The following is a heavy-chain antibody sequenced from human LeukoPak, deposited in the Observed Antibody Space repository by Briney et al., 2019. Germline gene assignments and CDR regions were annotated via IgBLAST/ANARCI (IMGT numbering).Heavy chain of an antibody. V-gene: IGHV3-21*01. CDR1: GFTFSSYS. J-gene: IGHJ6*02. Sequence: GGSLRLSCAASGFTFSSYSMNWVRQAPGKGLEWVSSISSSSSYIYYADSVEGRFTISRDNAKNSLYLQMNSLRAEDTAVYYCARELYDSSGYLSSYYYYYGMDVWGQGTTVTVSS. CDR2: ISSSSSYI. D-gene: IGHD3-22*01. CDR3: ARELYDSSGYLSSYYYYYGMDV.